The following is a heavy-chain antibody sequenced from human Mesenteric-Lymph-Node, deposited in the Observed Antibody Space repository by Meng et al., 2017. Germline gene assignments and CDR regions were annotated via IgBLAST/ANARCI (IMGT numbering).Heavy chain of an antibody. CDR1: GFTFSSYA. J-gene: IGHJ2*01. D-gene: IGHD6-19*01. CDR2: ISCSGGST. CDR3: NRGWEYFDL. V-gene: IGHV3-23*01. Sequence: GESLKISCAASGFTFSSYAMSWVRQAPGKGLEWVSAISCSGGSTYYADSVKGRFTISRDNSKNTLYLQMNSLRAEDTAVYYCNRGWEYFDLWGRGTLVTVSS.